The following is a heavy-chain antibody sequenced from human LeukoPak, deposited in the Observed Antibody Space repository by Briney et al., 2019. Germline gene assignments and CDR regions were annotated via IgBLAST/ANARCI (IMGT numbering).Heavy chain of an antibody. CDR3: AKDGAARAYIVVVPAAPRGVFDY. D-gene: IGHD2-2*01. J-gene: IGHJ4*02. CDR1: GFTFSSYG. Sequence: PGGSLRLSCAASGFTFSSYGMHWVRQAPGKGLEWVAFIRYDGSNKYYADSVKGRFTISRDNSKNTLYLQMNSLRAEDTAVYYCAKDGAARAYIVVVPAAPRGVFDYWGQGTLVTVSS. CDR2: IRYDGSNK. V-gene: IGHV3-30*02.